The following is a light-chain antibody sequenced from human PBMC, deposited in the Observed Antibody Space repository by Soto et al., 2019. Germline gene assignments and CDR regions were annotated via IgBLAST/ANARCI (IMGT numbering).Light chain of an antibody. CDR3: GTWDSSLSAGRV. Sequence: QSVLTQPPSVSAAPGQKVTISCSGSSSNIGNNSVSWYQQFSGTAPKLLIYDNNKRPSGIPDRFSGSKSGTSATLGITGLQTGDEADYYCGTWDSSLSAGRVFGTGTKLTVL. J-gene: IGLJ1*01. CDR1: SSNIGNNS. V-gene: IGLV1-51*01. CDR2: DNN.